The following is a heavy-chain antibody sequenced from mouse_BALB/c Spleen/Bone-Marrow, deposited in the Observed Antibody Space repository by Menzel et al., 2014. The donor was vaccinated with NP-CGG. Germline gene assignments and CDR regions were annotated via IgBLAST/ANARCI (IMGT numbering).Heavy chain of an antibody. CDR1: GFDFSRYW. CDR2: INPASSTI. CDR3: AKNYYYGYVAY. V-gene: IGHV4-1*02. Sequence: EVKLQESGGGLVQPGGSLKLSCAASGFDFSRYWMTWVRQAPGKGLEWIGEINPASSTINYTPSLKDKFIISRDNAKNTPYLQMSKVRSEDTALYYCAKNYYYGYVAYWGQGTLVTVSA. J-gene: IGHJ3*01. D-gene: IGHD1-2*01.